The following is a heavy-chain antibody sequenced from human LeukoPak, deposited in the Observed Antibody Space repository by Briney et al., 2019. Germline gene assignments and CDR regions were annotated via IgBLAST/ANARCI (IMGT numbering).Heavy chain of an antibody. CDR3: ARRLTQYDCFDP. J-gene: IGHJ5*02. Sequence: SQTLSLTCAISKDSVSSNGAAWNWIRQSPLRGLEWLGRTYYRSKWYHDYAISVKSRITINPDTSKNQFSLQLNSVTPEDTAVYYCARRLTQYDCFDPWGQGILVTVSS. CDR1: KDSVSSNGAA. V-gene: IGHV6-1*01. CDR2: TYYRSKWYH. D-gene: IGHD2-2*01.